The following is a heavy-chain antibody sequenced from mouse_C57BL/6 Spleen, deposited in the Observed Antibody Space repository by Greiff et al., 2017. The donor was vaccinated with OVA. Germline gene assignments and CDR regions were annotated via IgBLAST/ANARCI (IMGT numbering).Heavy chain of an antibody. V-gene: IGHV1-4*01. CDR3: ARGGVRGGFYYAMDY. J-gene: IGHJ4*01. Sequence: QVHVKQSGAELARPGASVKMSCKASGYTFTSYTMHWVKQRPGQGLEWIGYINPSSGYTKYNQKFKDKATLTSDKSSSTAYMQLSSLTSEDSAVYYCARGGVRGGFYYAMDYWGQGTSVTVSS. D-gene: IGHD5-1*01. CDR2: INPSSGYT. CDR1: GYTFTSYT.